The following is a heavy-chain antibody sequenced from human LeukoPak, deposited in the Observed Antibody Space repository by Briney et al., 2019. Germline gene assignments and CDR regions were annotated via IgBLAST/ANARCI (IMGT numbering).Heavy chain of an antibody. CDR3: ARGVVVPAAIPNYYYYGVDV. CDR1: GYTFTGYY. J-gene: IGHJ6*02. Sequence: VASVKVSCKASGYTFTGYYMHWVRQAPGQGLEWMGWINPNSGGTNYAQKFQGRVTMTRDTSISTAYMELSRLRSDDTVVYYCARGVVVPAAIPNYYYYGVDVWGQGTTVTVSS. D-gene: IGHD2-2*01. CDR2: INPNSGGT. V-gene: IGHV1-2*02.